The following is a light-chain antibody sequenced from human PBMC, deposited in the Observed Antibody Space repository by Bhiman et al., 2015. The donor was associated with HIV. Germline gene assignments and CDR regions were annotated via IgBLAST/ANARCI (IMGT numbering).Light chain of an antibody. CDR1: DIGTKS. Sequence: SYVLTQPPSVSVAPGKTANITCGGSDIGTKSVQWYQQRPGQAPVLVIYYDIDRPSGIPERFSGSNSGDTATLTISGTQAMDEADYYCQAWDRTTSCVFGTGTKVTVL. CDR3: QAWDRTTSCV. V-gene: IGLV3-21*01. CDR2: YDI. J-gene: IGLJ1*01.